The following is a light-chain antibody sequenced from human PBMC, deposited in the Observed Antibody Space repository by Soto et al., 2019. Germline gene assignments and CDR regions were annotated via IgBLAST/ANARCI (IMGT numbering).Light chain of an antibody. J-gene: IGKJ2*01. CDR3: QQRSNWQDT. V-gene: IGKV3-11*01. CDR2: DAS. Sequence: EIVLTQSPATLSLSPGERATLSCRASQSVSSYLAWSQQKPGQAPRLLIYDASNRATGIPARFSGSGSGTDFTLTISSLEPEDFADYYCQQRSNWQDTFGQGTKLVIK. CDR1: QSVSSY.